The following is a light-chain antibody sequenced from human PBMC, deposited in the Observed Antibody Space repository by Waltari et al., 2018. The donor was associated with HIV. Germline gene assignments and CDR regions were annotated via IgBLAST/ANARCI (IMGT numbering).Light chain of an antibody. CDR1: QTVTSNY. J-gene: IGKJ2*01. CDR2: GAS. V-gene: IGKV3-20*01. CDR3: HQYGTSPQT. Sequence: EIVLTQSPRTLSLSHGARAHLSCRASQTVTSNYLAWYQMKPGQAPRLLIYGASIRATGVPDKFSGSGSGTGFTLTIARLQPEDFAVYYCHQYGTSPQTFGQGSKVEIK.